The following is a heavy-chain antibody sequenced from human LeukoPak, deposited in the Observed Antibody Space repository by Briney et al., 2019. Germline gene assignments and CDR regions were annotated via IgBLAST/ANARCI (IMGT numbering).Heavy chain of an antibody. CDR3: ARQRHTYGSGYYFDY. CDR1: GYSFTSYW. J-gene: IGHJ4*02. Sequence: GESLKISCKGSGYSFTSYWIGWVRQMPGKGLEWMVIIYPGDSDTRYSPSFQGQVTISADKSISTAYLQWSSLKASDTAMYYCARQRHTYGSGYYFDYWGQGTLVTVSS. D-gene: IGHD3-22*01. V-gene: IGHV5-51*01. CDR2: IYPGDSDT.